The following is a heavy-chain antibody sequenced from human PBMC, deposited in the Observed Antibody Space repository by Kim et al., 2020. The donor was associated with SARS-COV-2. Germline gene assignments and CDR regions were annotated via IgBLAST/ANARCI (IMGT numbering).Heavy chain of an antibody. D-gene: IGHD3-10*01. CDR3: TRDEYGTATSFDP. V-gene: IGHV3-49*02. Sequence: YAAAVKGRFIISRDDSKSIAYLQMNSLKTEDTAVYYCTRDEYGTATSFDPWGQGALVIVSS. J-gene: IGHJ5*02.